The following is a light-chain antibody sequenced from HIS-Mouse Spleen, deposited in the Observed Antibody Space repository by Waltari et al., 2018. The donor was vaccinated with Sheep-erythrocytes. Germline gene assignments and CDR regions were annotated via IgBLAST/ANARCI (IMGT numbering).Light chain of an antibody. CDR3: SSYTSSSTWV. CDR2: DVS. CDR1: SSDVGGYNY. J-gene: IGLJ3*02. Sequence: QSALTQPASVSGSPGQSITISCTGTSSDVGGYNYVSWYQQHPGKAPKLMIYDVSNRPSGGSNRSSGSKSGNTASLTISGLQAEDEADYYCSSYTSSSTWVFGGGTKLTVL. V-gene: IGLV2-14*03.